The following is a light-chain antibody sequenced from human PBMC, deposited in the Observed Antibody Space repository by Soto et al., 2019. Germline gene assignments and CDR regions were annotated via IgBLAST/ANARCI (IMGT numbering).Light chain of an antibody. V-gene: IGKV1-39*01. CDR2: GAS. J-gene: IGKJ1*01. Sequence: QMTHSPSSLSASVGDRVTITCRASQSISSHLNWYQQKAGKAPKLLISGASSLESGVPSRFSGSGSGTDFTLTISSLQPEDFATYYCQQSYTTPRTFGQGTKVDIK. CDR3: QQSYTTPRT. CDR1: QSISSH.